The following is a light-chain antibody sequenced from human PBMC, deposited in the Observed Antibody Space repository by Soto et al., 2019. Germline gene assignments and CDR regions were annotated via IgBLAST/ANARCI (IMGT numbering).Light chain of an antibody. V-gene: IGKV3-20*01. Sequence: EIVLTQSPGTLSFSPGERVTLSCRASQSVSRNYLAWYQQKPGQGPRLLIYGASSRATGIPDRFSGSGSGTDFSLTISGLEPEDFAVYHCQQYGSSPWTFGQGTKVEIK. CDR2: GAS. J-gene: IGKJ1*01. CDR1: QSVSRNY. CDR3: QQYGSSPWT.